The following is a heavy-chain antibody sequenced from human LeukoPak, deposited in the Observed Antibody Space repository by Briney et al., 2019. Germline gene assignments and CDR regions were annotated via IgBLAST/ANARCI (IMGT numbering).Heavy chain of an antibody. CDR1: GYTLTELS. J-gene: IGHJ4*02. D-gene: IGHD3-22*01. V-gene: IGHV1-24*01. Sequence: GASVKVSCKVSGYTLTELSMHWVRQAPGKGLEWMGGFDPEDGETIYAQKFQGRVTMTEDTSTDTAYMELSSLRSEDTAVYYCATVDYYDSSGYSPLDYWGQGTLVTVSS. CDR2: FDPEDGET. CDR3: ATVDYYDSSGYSPLDY.